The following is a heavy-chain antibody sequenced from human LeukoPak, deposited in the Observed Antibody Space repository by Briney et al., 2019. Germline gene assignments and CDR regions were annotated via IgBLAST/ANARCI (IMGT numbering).Heavy chain of an antibody. CDR3: ATGRWLQPFDP. CDR2: VDPEDGET. J-gene: IGHJ5*02. Sequence: ASVKVPCKVSGYTFTDYYMHWVQQAPGKGLEWMGLVDPEDGETIYAEKFQGRVTITADTSTDTAYMELSSLRSEDTAVYYCATGRWLQPFDPWGQGTLVTVSS. CDR1: GYTFTDYY. V-gene: IGHV1-69-2*01. D-gene: IGHD5-24*01.